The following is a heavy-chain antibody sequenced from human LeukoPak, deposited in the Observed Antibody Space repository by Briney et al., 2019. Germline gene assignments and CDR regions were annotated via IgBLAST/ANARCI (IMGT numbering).Heavy chain of an antibody. V-gene: IGHV4-59*01. CDR3: ARGRNLEWFDY. Sequence: PSETLSLTCTVSGDSFRSYYWSWIRQPPGKGPEWIGYIYYSGSTNYNPSLKSRVTISVDTSKNQFSLKLNSVTAADTAVYYCARGRNLEWFDYWGQGTLVTVSS. CDR1: GDSFRSYY. J-gene: IGHJ5*01. D-gene: IGHD3-3*01. CDR2: IYYSGST.